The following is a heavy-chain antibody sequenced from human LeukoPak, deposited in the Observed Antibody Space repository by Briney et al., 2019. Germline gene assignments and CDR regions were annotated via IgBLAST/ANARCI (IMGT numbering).Heavy chain of an antibody. CDR1: GDSISSSSYY. CDR2: IYTSGST. Sequence: SETLSLTCTVSGDSISSSSYYWGWIRQPPGKGLEWIGSIYTSGSTNYNPSLKSRVTISVDTSKNQFSLKLSSVTAADTAVYYCARGFGESPTYFDYWGQGTLVTVSS. CDR3: ARGFGESPTYFDY. D-gene: IGHD3-10*01. V-gene: IGHV4-39*07. J-gene: IGHJ4*02.